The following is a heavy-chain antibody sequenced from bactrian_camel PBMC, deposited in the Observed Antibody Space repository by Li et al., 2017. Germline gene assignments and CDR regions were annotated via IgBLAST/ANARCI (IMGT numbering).Heavy chain of an antibody. CDR1: GGKFSSNP. J-gene: IGHJ4*01. CDR2: INSGGGSP. CDR3: AGYSDRY. V-gene: IGHV3S40*01. D-gene: IGHD2*01. Sequence: DAQLVESGGGLVQPGGSLRLSCVVSGGKFSSNPMSWVRQAPGKGLEWVSLINSGGGSPDYAHSVKGRFTVSRDNAKKTMYLQLNSLKTEDMAMYYCAGYSDRYWGQGTQVTVS.